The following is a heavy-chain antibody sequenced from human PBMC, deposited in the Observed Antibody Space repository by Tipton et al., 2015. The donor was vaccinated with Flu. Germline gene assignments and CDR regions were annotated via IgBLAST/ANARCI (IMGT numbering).Heavy chain of an antibody. CDR1: GFTFSSYG. CDR2: ISYDGSNK. J-gene: IGHJ4*02. D-gene: IGHD2-15*01. Sequence: QMQLVQSGGGVVQPGRSLRLSCAASGFTFSSYGMHWVRQAPGKGLEWVAVISYDGSNKYYADSVKGRFTISRDNSKNTLYLQMNSLRAEDTAVYYCAKDLYCSGGSCLDYWGQGTLVTVSS. CDR3: AKDLYCSGGSCLDY. V-gene: IGHV3-30*18.